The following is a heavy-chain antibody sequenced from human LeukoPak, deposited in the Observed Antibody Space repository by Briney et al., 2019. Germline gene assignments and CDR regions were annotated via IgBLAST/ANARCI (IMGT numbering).Heavy chain of an antibody. D-gene: IGHD6-13*01. CDR1: GGSISSSSYY. CDR3: ARGAAAVH. CDR2: IYYSGST. Sequence: SETLSLTCTVSGGSISSSSYYWGWIRQPPGKGLEWIGSIYYSGSTYYNPSLKSRVTISVDTSKNQFSLKLSSVTAADTAVYYCARGAAAVHWGQGTLVTVSS. J-gene: IGHJ4*02. V-gene: IGHV4-39*01.